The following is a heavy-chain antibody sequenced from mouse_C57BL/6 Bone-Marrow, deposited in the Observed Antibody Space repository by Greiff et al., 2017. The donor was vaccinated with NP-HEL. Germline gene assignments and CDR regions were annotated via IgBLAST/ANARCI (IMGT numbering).Heavy chain of an antibody. CDR2: IYPGDGDT. J-gene: IGHJ3*01. CDR1: GYAFSSSW. CDR3: ALLLHAGFAY. Sequence: VQLQQSGPELVKPGASVKISCKASGYAFSSSWMNWVKQRPGKGLEWIGRIYPGDGDTNYNGKFKGKATLTADKSSSTAYMQLSSLTSEDSAVDFCALLLHAGFAYWGQGTLVTVSA. V-gene: IGHV1-82*01. D-gene: IGHD1-1*01.